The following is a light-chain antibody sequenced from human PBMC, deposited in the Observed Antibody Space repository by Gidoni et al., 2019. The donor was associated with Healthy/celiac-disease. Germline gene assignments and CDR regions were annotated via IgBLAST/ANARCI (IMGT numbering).Light chain of an antibody. Sequence: DIQMTQSPSSLSASVGDRVTITCRSSQSISSYLNWYQQKPGKAPKLRIYAASSLQSGVPSRFSGSGSGTDFTLTISSLQPEDFATYYCQQSYSTPITFGPXTKVDIK. J-gene: IGKJ3*01. CDR1: QSISSY. CDR3: QQSYSTPIT. CDR2: AAS. V-gene: IGKV1-39*01.